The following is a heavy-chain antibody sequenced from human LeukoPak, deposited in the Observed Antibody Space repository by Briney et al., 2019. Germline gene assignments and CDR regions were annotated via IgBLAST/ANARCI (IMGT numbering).Heavy chain of an antibody. Sequence: SETLSLTCTVSGGSISSYYWSWIRQPPGKGLEWIGYIYYSGSTNYNPSLKSRVTISVDTSKNQFSLKLSSVTAADTAVYYCVKSNSRYQPWTLDIWGRGTMVTVSS. V-gene: IGHV4-59*01. CDR1: GGSISSYY. D-gene: IGHD2-2*01. CDR2: IYYSGST. J-gene: IGHJ3*02. CDR3: VKSNSRYQPWTLDI.